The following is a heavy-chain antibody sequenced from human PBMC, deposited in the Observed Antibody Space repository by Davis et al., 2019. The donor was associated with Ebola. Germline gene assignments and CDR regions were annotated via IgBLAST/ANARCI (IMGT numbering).Heavy chain of an antibody. V-gene: IGHV3-7*01. CDR3: ARSRGRTAGDHYFYFDL. Sequence: GESLKISCAASGFTYSSYSMSWVRQAPGKGLESVANINQDGSDKYYLDSVKGRFSISRDNDKKIVYLQMNSLRAEDTAVYHCARSRGRTAGDHYFYFDLWGRGTLVTVSS. D-gene: IGHD3-10*01. CDR1: GFTYSSYS. CDR2: INQDGSDK. J-gene: IGHJ2*01.